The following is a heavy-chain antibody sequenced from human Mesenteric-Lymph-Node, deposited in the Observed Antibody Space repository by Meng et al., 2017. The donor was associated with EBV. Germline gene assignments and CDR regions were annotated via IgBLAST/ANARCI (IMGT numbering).Heavy chain of an antibody. CDR1: GYTVTSYG. J-gene: IGHJ4*02. CDR3: ARVDSSGWYGEGVVDY. Sequence: QVQLVQSGAEVKKPGASLKVSCTASGYTVTSYGISWVRQAPGQGLEWMGWNGPYNGDTNYAQKLQGRVTMTTDTSTTTAYMELRSLRSDDTAVYYCARVDSSGWYGEGVVDYWGQGTLVTVSS. D-gene: IGHD6-19*01. V-gene: IGHV1-18*01. CDR2: NGPYNGDT.